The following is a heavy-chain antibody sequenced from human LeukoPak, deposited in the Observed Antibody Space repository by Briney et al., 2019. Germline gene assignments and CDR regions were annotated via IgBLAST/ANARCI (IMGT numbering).Heavy chain of an antibody. CDR3: ARESSDYQFAGV. CDR2: IDPTSNTR. Sequence: GGSLRLSCAASGFTFGTYSMSWVRQALGKGLEWLSYIDPTSNTRYYTDSVKGRFTIFRDNAKDLLYLQMNNLRAEDTAVYFCARESSDYQFAGVWGLGTLVTVSS. V-gene: IGHV3-48*01. J-gene: IGHJ4*02. CDR1: GFTFGTYS. D-gene: IGHD4-11*01.